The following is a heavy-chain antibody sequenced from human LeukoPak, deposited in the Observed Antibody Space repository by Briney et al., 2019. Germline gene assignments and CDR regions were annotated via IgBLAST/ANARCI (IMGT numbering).Heavy chain of an antibody. J-gene: IGHJ4*02. D-gene: IGHD3-22*01. Sequence: SVKVSCKASGGTFSSYAISWVRQAPGQGLEWMGGIIPIFGKPNYAQKFQDRVTIIADKSTSTAYMELSSLRSEDTAVYYCARRRDYYDSSGYYLDYWGQGTLVSVSS. CDR1: GGTFSSYA. CDR2: IIPIFGKP. CDR3: ARRRDYYDSSGYYLDY. V-gene: IGHV1-69*06.